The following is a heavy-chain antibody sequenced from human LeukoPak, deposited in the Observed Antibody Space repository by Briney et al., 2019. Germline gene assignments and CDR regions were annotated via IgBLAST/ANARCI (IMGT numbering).Heavy chain of an antibody. CDR3: ALYYYDFWSREISLDY. CDR1: GYTFTSYG. Sequence: ASVKVSCKASGYTFTSYGISWVRQAPGQGLEWMGWISAYNGNTNYAQKLQGRVTMTTDTSTSTAYMELRSLRSDDTAVYYCALYYYDFWSREISLDYWGQGTLVTVSS. V-gene: IGHV1-18*01. D-gene: IGHD3-3*01. CDR2: ISAYNGNT. J-gene: IGHJ4*02.